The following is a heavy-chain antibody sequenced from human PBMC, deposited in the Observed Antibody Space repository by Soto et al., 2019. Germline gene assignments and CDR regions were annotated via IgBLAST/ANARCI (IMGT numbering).Heavy chain of an antibody. D-gene: IGHD6-19*01. CDR2: MNPNSGNT. CDR1: GYTFTSYD. J-gene: IGHJ6*02. Sequence: ASVTVSCTASGYTFTSYDIKWVRQATGPGPEWMGWMNPNSGNTGYAQKFPGRVTMTRNTSISTAYMELRSLRSEDTAVYYCARVASSGWSNYYYYGMDVWGQGTTVTVSS. CDR3: ARVASSGWSNYYYYGMDV. V-gene: IGHV1-8*01.